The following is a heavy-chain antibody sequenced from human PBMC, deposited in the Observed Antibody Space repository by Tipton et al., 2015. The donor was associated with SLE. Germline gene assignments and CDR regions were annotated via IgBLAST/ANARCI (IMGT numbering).Heavy chain of an antibody. CDR1: GYTFSSYG. D-gene: IGHD6-13*01. CDR3: ALGYSSSWPPGEFDY. Sequence: QVQLVQSGAEVKRPGGSVKVSCQASGYTFSSYGISWVRQAPGQGLEWMGWISAYNGNTNYAQKLQGRVTMTTDTSTSTAYMELRSLRSDDTAVYYCALGYSSSWPPGEFDYWGQGTLVTVSS. CDR2: ISAYNGNT. V-gene: IGHV1-18*01. J-gene: IGHJ4*02.